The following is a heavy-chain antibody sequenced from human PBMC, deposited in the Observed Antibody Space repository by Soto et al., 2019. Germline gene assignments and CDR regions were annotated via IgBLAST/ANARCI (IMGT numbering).Heavy chain of an antibody. J-gene: IGHJ4*02. D-gene: IGHD6-19*01. CDR3: ARAGGCGWSLDY. Sequence: QGQLVESGGGLVQPGGSLRLSCAASGYIFSDYYMTWIRQAPGKGLEWVSYISTSVTIISYADSVKGRFTISRDDAKNSLCLPMNSLRADDTAIYSCARAGGCGWSLDYWGQGTLVTVSS. CDR2: ISTSVTII. V-gene: IGHV3-11*01. CDR1: GYIFSDYY.